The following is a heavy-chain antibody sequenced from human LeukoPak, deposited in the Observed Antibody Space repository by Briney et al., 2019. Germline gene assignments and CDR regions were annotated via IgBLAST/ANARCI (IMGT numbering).Heavy chain of an antibody. D-gene: IGHD5-18*01. CDR1: GFTFSTYW. CDR3: ARGDTAMAYDY. Sequence: PGGSLRLSCAASGFTFSTYWMHWVRQAPGKGLVWVSRINSDGSSTSYADSVKGRFTISRDNAKNTLYLQMNSLRAEDTAVYYCARGDTAMAYDYWGQGTLVTVSS. V-gene: IGHV3-74*01. CDR2: INSDGSST. J-gene: IGHJ4*02.